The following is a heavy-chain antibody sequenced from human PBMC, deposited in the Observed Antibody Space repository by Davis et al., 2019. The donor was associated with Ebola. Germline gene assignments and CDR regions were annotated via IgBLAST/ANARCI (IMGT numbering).Heavy chain of an antibody. CDR2: ISSSGSTI. Sequence: GESLKISCAASGFTFSDYYMSWIRQAPGKGLEWVSYISSSGSTIYYADSVKGRFTISRDNAKNSLYLQMNSLRAEDTAVYYCARDLEPATMIVVVITGFDPWGQGTLVTVSS. D-gene: IGHD3-22*01. J-gene: IGHJ5*02. CDR1: GFTFSDYY. CDR3: ARDLEPATMIVVVITGFDP. V-gene: IGHV3-11*01.